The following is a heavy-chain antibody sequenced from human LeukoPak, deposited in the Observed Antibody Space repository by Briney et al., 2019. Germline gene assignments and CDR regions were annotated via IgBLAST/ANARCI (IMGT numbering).Heavy chain of an antibody. CDR3: ATEMATNPAFDY. Sequence: GGSLRLSCAASGFTVSSNYMSWVRQAPGKGLEWVSVIYSGGSTYYADSVKGRFTISRDNAKNTLYLQMNSLRAEDTAVYYCATEMATNPAFDYWGQGTLVTVSS. CDR1: GFTVSSNY. D-gene: IGHD5-24*01. CDR2: IYSGGST. V-gene: IGHV3-53*05. J-gene: IGHJ4*02.